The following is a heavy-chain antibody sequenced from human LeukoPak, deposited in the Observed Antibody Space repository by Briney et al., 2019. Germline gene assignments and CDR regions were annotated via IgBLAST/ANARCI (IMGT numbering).Heavy chain of an antibody. D-gene: IGHD3-22*01. CDR1: GFTFSSYA. Sequence: GGSLRLSCAASGFTFSSYAMSWVRQAPGKGLEWVSAISGSGGSTYYADSVKGRFTISRDNSKNTLYLQMSSLRAEDTAVYYCAKDAYDSSGYYSDPFDYWGQGTLVTVSS. J-gene: IGHJ4*02. CDR2: ISGSGGST. V-gene: IGHV3-23*01. CDR3: AKDAYDSSGYYSDPFDY.